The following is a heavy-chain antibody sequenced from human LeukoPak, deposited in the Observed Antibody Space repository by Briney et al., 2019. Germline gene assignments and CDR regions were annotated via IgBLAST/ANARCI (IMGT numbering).Heavy chain of an antibody. J-gene: IGHJ4*02. Sequence: SETLSLTCTVSGGSISRGGYYWSWIRQPPGKGLEWIGYIYYNGGTSYTPSLKSRVTISIDRSENKFALRLNSVTAADTAVYYCARGKLELDGFDYWGQGTLVTVSS. CDR2: IYYNGGT. V-gene: IGHV4-30-2*01. CDR1: GGSISRGGYY. D-gene: IGHD1-26*01. CDR3: ARGKLELDGFDY.